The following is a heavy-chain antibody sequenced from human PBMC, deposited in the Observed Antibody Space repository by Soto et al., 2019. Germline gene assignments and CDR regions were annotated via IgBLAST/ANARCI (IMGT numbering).Heavy chain of an antibody. D-gene: IGHD3-16*01. Sequence: SETLSLTCTVSGGSISSGGYYWSWIRQHPGKGLEWIGYIYYSGSTYYNPSLKSRVTISVDTSKNQFSLKLSSVAAADTAVYYCARDSVSTGGARTFDCFDYWGQGTLVPVSS. J-gene: IGHJ4*02. V-gene: IGHV4-31*03. CDR1: GGSISSGGYY. CDR3: ARDSVSTGGARTFDCFDY. CDR2: IYYSGST.